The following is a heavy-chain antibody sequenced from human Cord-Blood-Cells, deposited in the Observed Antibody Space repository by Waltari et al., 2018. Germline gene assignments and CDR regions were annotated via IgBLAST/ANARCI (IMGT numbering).Heavy chain of an antibody. V-gene: IGHV2-70*04. Sequence: QVTLKESGPALVKPTQTLTLTCTFSGFSLSTSGMRVSWIRQPPGKALEWLARIDWDDDKFYSTSLKTRLTISKDTSKNQVVLTMTNMDPVDTATYYCARTEYSSSDDAFDIWGQGTMVTVSS. J-gene: IGHJ3*02. CDR3: ARTEYSSSDDAFDI. CDR2: IDWDDDK. D-gene: IGHD6-6*01. CDR1: GFSLSTSGMR.